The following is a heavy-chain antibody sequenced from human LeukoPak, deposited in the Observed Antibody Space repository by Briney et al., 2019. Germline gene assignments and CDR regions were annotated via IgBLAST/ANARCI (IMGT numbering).Heavy chain of an antibody. CDR3: ARSGSSWPYYYFDY. J-gene: IGHJ4*02. V-gene: IGHV4-39*01. Sequence: SETLSLTCSVSGGSIRSSSYYWSWIRQPPGKGLEWIGNIYYSGSTYYNPSLKSRVTISVDTSKNQFSLKLSSVTAADTAVYYRARSGSSWPYYYFDYWGQGTLVTVSS. CDR2: IYYSGST. CDR1: GGSIRSSSYY. D-gene: IGHD6-13*01.